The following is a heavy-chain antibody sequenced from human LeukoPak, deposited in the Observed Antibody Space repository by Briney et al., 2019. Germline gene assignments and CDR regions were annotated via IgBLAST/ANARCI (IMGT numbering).Heavy chain of an antibody. J-gene: IGHJ4*02. CDR2: ISYDGSNK. D-gene: IGHD3-3*01. CDR3: ARGISGSGYYHFDY. V-gene: IGHV3-30*04. CDR1: GFTFSSYA. Sequence: GGSLRLSCAASGFTFSSYAIHWVRQAPGKGLEWGAVISYDGSNKYYADSVKGRFTISRDNSKNTLYLQMNSLRAEDTAVYYCARGISGSGYYHFDYWGQGTLVTVSS.